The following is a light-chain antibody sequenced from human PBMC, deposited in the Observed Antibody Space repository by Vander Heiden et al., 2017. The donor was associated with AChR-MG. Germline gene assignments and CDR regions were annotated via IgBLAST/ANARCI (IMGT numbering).Light chain of an antibody. V-gene: IGLV3-21*03. CDR1: NTGSKH. CDR2: DDS. J-gene: IGLJ3*02. CDR3: QLWDSSTDHWV. Sequence: SYVMTQPPSVSVAPGKTARKTCGGHNTGSKHVHWYQQKPGQAPVLVVYDDSDGPSGVPERFSGSNSGDTATLTISGVEAGDEADYYCQLWDSSTDHWVFGGGTTLTVL.